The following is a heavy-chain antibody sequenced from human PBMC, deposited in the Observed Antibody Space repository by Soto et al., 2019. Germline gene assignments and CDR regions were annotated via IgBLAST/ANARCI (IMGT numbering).Heavy chain of an antibody. D-gene: IGHD3-10*01. CDR2: INPNNGGT. J-gene: IGHJ4*02. CDR3: ARGDFYGSGTYYRDY. Sequence: ASVKVSCKASGYTFTDYYMHWARQAPGQGLEWMGWINPNNGGTDSAQKFQGRVTMTRDTSVSTAYMELSRLRSDDTAVYYCARGDFYGSGTYYRDYWGQGTLVTVSS. CDR1: GYTFTDYY. V-gene: IGHV1-2*02.